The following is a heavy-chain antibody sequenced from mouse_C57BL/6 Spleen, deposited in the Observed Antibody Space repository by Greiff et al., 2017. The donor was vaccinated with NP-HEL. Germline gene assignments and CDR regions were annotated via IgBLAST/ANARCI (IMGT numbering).Heavy chain of an antibody. J-gene: IGHJ2*01. D-gene: IGHD4-1*01. CDR3: ARKDWFDY. V-gene: IGHV1-66*01. Sequence: QVQLKQSGPELVKPGASVKISCKASGYSFTSYYIHWVKQRPGQGLAWIGWLYPGSGNTKYNEKFKGKATLTADTSSSTAYMQLSSLTSEDSAVYYCARKDWFDYWGQGTTLTVSS. CDR1: GYSFTSYY. CDR2: LYPGSGNT.